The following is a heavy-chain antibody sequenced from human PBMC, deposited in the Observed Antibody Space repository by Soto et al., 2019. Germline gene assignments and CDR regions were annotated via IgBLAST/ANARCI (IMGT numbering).Heavy chain of an antibody. J-gene: IGHJ4*02. CDR3: ARGSSSWYHFDY. D-gene: IGHD6-13*01. CDR2: TYYSGST. V-gene: IGHV4-30-4*01. Sequence: PSETLSLTCTVSGGSISSGDYYWSWIRQPPGKGLEWIGYTYYSGSTYYNPSLKSRVTISVDTSKNQFSLKLSSVTAADTAVYYCARGSSSWYHFDYWGQGTLVTVSS. CDR1: GGSISSGDYY.